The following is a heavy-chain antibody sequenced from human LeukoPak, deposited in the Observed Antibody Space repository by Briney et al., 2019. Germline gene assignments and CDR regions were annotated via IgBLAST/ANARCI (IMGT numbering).Heavy chain of an antibody. CDR1: GFSFTDYP. CDR2: IRTTAEGAKYA. Sequence: GGSLRLSCATSGFSFTDYPMNWVRQAPGKGLEWISNIRTTAEGAKYAYYADSVKGRVTISRDDGKNTLYLHMNSLSDDDTAVYYCATDQRYAFDYWGQGILVTVSS. D-gene: IGHD3-9*01. J-gene: IGHJ4*02. CDR3: ATDQRYAFDY. V-gene: IGHV3-48*02.